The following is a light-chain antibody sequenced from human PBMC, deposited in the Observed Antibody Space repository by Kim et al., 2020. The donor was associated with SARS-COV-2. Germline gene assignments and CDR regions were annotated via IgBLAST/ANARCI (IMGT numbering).Light chain of an antibody. CDR2: GAS. CDR1: QSANSN. CDR3: QQYDKWPLT. J-gene: IGKJ4*01. Sequence: VAPGERATRSCRASQSANSNLAWYQQKPGQAPRLLIYGASTRATDIPARFSGSGSGKDFTLTISCLQSEDFAVYYCQQYDKWPLTFGGGTKVDIK. V-gene: IGKV3-15*01.